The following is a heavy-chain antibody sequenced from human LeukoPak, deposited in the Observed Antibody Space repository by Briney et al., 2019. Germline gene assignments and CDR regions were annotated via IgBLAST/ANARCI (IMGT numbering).Heavy chain of an antibody. D-gene: IGHD3-22*01. J-gene: IGHJ5*02. CDR1: GYTFTNYA. V-gene: IGHV1-3*01. CDR3: ARLTYYYDSSGQNWFDP. CDR2: INAGNGNT. Sequence: WASVKVSCKASGYTFTNYAMHWVRQAPGQRLEWMGWINAGNGNTKYSQKFQGRVTITRDTSASTAYMEVSSLRSKDTAVYYCARLTYYYDSSGQNWFDPWGQGTLVTVSS.